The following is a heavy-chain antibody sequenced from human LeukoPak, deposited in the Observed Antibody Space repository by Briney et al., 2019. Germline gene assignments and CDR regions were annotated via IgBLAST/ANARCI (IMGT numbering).Heavy chain of an antibody. CDR1: GGSISSGSNY. J-gene: IGHJ5*02. CDR2: IDCSGST. Sequence: NPSETLSLTCTVSGGSISSGSNYWGWNRQPPGKELVSIGRIDCSGSTYYNPSLKSRVTISVDTPKNQFSLKVSSVTAADTAMYYCARLIVVVVAATRNSWFDPWGQGTLVTVSS. CDR3: ARLIVVVVAATRNSWFDP. V-gene: IGHV4-39*01. D-gene: IGHD2-15*01.